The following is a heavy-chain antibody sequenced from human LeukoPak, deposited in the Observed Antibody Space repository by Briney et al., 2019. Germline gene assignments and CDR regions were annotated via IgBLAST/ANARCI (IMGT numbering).Heavy chain of an antibody. CDR2: ISGYNGNT. D-gene: IGHD3-10*01. CDR3: ARLSVRSYYYYYYMDV. CDR1: SYTFTRYG. V-gene: IGHV1-18*01. Sequence: ASVKVSCKASSYTFTRYGISWVRQAPGQGLEWMGWISGYNGNTNYAQKFQGRVSMTADTSTSTAYVELRSLRSDDTAVYYCARLSVRSYYYYYYMDVWGKGTTVTVS. J-gene: IGHJ6*03.